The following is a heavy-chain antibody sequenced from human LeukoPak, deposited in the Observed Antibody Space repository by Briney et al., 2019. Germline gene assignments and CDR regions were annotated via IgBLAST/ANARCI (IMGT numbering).Heavy chain of an antibody. Sequence: GGSLRLSCAASGFTFSGYWMSWVRQAPGKGLEWVANIKQDGSEKYYVDSVKGRFTISRDNAKNSLYLQMDSLRAEDTAVYYCAKEGTIFGVVIPFFDYWGQGTLVTVSS. CDR3: AKEGTIFGVVIPFFDY. J-gene: IGHJ4*02. CDR2: IKQDGSEK. V-gene: IGHV3-7*01. D-gene: IGHD3-3*01. CDR1: GFTFSGYW.